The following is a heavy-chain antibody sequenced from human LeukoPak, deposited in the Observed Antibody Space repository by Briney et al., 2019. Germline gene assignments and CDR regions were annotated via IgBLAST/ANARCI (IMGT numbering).Heavy chain of an antibody. CDR2: IIPILGIA. CDR1: GGTFSSYA. J-gene: IGHJ4*02. V-gene: IGHV1-69*04. D-gene: IGHD3-22*01. CDR3: AREGYYDSSGLRYFDY. Sequence: ASVKVSCKASGGTFSSYAISWVRQAPGQGLEWMGRIIPILGIANYAQRFQGRVTITADKSTSTAYMELSSLRSEDTAVYYCAREGYYDSSGLRYFDYWGQGTLVTVSS.